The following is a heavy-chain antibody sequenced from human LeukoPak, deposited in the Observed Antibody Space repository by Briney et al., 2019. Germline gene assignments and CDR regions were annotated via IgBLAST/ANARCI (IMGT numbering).Heavy chain of an antibody. V-gene: IGHV3-7*01. CDR3: ARDPEGDGGATFDY. D-gene: IGHD1-26*01. Sequence: PGGSLRLSCAASGFTFSSSWMSWVRQAPGKGLEWVANINQDGSVKSYVNSVKGRFTVSRDNDKNSLYLHMNSLRAEDTAVYYCARDPEGDGGATFDYWGQGTLVTVSS. CDR1: GFTFSSSW. CDR2: INQDGSVK. J-gene: IGHJ4*02.